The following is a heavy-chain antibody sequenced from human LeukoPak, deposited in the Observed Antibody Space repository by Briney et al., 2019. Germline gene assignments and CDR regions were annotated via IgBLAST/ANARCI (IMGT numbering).Heavy chain of an antibody. J-gene: IGHJ6*02. CDR1: GFTFTSSA. Sequence: SVKVSCKASGFTFTSSAVQWVRQARGQRLEWKGWIVVGSGSTNYAQKFQERVTITRDMSTSTAYMELSSLRSEDTAVYYCAADSPGDYYYGMDVWGQGTTVTVSS. CDR2: IVVGSGST. CDR3: AADSPGDYYYGMDV. V-gene: IGHV1-58*01.